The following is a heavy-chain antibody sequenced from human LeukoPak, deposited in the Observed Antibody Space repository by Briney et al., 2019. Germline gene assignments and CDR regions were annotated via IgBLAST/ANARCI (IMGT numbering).Heavy chain of an antibody. Sequence: GGSLRLSCAASGFTFNFYAMSWVRQAPGKGLEWVSAISGSGGSTFYADSVKGRFTISRDNSKNTLYLQMNSLRAGDTAVYYCAIIAVPGRDYWGQGTLVTVSS. CDR1: GFTFNFYA. CDR3: AIIAVPGRDY. CDR2: ISGSGGST. J-gene: IGHJ4*02. D-gene: IGHD6-19*01. V-gene: IGHV3-23*01.